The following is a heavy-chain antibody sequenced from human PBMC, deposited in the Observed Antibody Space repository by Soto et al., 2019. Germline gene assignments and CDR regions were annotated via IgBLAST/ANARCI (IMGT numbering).Heavy chain of an antibody. V-gene: IGHV1-69*12. CDR3: ARGDATKIVVTTYYAMDG. D-gene: IGHD3-22*01. CDR2: IIPVFGTP. CDR1: GGSLSNFG. J-gene: IGHJ6*02. Sequence: QVQLVQSGAEVKKPGSSGQVSCTASGGSLSNFGISWVRQAPGQGLEWMGAIIPVFGTPNYAQKFQDRATINADESTTTVYMEVRTLTSEDTAIYYCARGDATKIVVTTYYAMDGWGQGTTVTVSS.